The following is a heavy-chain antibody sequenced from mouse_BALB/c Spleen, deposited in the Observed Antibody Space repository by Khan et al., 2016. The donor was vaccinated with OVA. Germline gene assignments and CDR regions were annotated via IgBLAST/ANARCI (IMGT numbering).Heavy chain of an antibody. J-gene: IGHJ3*01. CDR2: ISYSGST. D-gene: IGHD3-3*01. V-gene: IGHV3-2*02. CDR3: ARSPPVGDLLFAY. CDR1: GYSITSDYA. Sequence: EVQLQESGPGLVKPSQSLSLTCTVTGYSITSDYAWNWIRQFPGNKLEWMGYISYSGSTSYNPSLKSRISITRDTSKNQFFLQLNSVNNEDTATYYCARSPPVGDLLFAYWGQGTLVTVSA.